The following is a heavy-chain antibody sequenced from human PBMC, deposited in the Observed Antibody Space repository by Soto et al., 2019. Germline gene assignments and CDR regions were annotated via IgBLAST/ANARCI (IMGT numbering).Heavy chain of an antibody. CDR2: IWSDGRNK. J-gene: IGHJ4*02. CDR1: GLSFSDYG. Sequence: QVQLVESGGGVVQPGRSLRLSCIASGLSFSDYGMHWVRQAPGKGLEWVAVIWSDGRNKYYADSVKGRFTSSRDNSRNTVYLQMKSRGVEDKAVYYCASAAGAYDNWGQGALVTVSS. D-gene: IGHD1-26*01. CDR3: ASAAGAYDN. V-gene: IGHV3-33*03.